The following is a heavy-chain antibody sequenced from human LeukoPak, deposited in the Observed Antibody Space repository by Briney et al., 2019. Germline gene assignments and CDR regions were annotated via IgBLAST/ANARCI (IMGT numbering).Heavy chain of an antibody. Sequence: SETLSLTCSVSGGSISGSSYYWGWVRQPPGKGLEWIGSISSRGSTYYNPSLKTRVTISVDTSKNQFSLKLNSVTAADTAVYYCARVDYGGNSCTFDVWGQGTMVTDSS. CDR1: GGSISGSSYY. V-gene: IGHV4-39*01. J-gene: IGHJ3*01. D-gene: IGHD4-23*01. CDR3: ARVDYGGNSCTFDV. CDR2: ISSRGST.